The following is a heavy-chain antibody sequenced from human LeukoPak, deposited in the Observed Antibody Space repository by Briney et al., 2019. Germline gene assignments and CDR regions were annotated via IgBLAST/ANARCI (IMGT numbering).Heavy chain of an antibody. CDR1: GFTFSSYA. V-gene: IGHV3-23*01. D-gene: IGHD6-13*01. J-gene: IGHJ3*02. CDR2: ISGSGGST. Sequence: GGSLRLSCAASGFTFSSYAMSWVRQATGEGLEGVSAISGSGGSTYYADSVKARFTISRDNSKNTLYLQMNSLRAEDTAVYYCAKDLVYSSSWEDAFDIWGQGTTVTVSS. CDR3: AKDLVYSSSWEDAFDI.